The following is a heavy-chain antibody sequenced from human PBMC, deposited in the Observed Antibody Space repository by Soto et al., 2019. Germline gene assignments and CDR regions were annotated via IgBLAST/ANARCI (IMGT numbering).Heavy chain of an antibody. Sequence: PSETLSLTCSVSGASVTSDYWSWIRQPPEKGLEWIGYMHHSGTANYNPSLKSRVTISVDTSKNQFSLKLNSVTAADTAVYYCARYYDFWTGLGYWGQGTLVTVSS. CDR1: GASVTSDY. V-gene: IGHV4-59*08. J-gene: IGHJ4*02. D-gene: IGHD3-3*01. CDR3: ARYYDFWTGLGY. CDR2: MHHSGTA.